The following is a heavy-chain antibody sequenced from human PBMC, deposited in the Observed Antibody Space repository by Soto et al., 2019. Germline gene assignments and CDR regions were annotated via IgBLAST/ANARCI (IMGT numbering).Heavy chain of an antibody. Sequence: GGALRLSCSASGFTFSSYGMHWVRQAPGKGLEWVAVISYDGSNKYYADSVKGRFTISRDNSKNTLYLQMNSLRAEDTAVYYCAVYSGYDSFDYWGQGTLVTVSS. J-gene: IGHJ4*02. V-gene: IGHV3-30*03. D-gene: IGHD5-12*01. CDR3: AVYSGYDSFDY. CDR1: GFTFSSYG. CDR2: ISYDGSNK.